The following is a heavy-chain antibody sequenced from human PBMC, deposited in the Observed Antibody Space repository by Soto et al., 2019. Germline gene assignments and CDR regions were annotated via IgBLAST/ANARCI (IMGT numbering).Heavy chain of an antibody. V-gene: IGHV1-46*02. J-gene: IGHJ4*02. CDR3: ARGGHIAVVTASFDY. D-gene: IGHD2-21*02. CDR1: GYTFNTYY. Sequence: QVQLVQSGAEVKKPGASVKVSCKPSGYTFNTYYLHWVRQAPGQALEWMGVIHPSGGGTTYAQKCRRRVTVTRDTSTSTVFRELSSLRSADTAVYYCARGGHIAVVTASFDYWGQGTLVTVSS. CDR2: IHPSGGGT.